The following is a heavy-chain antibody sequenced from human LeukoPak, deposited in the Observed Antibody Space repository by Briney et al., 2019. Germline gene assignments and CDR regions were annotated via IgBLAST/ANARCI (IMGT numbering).Heavy chain of an antibody. Sequence: SETLSLTCAVYGGSFSGYYWGWIRQPPGKGLEWIGEINHSGSTNYNPSLKSRVTISVDTSKNQFSLKLSSVTAADTAVYYCARVAKGITMIVVVYYFDYWGQGTLVTVSS. J-gene: IGHJ4*02. V-gene: IGHV4-34*01. CDR3: ARVAKGITMIVVVYYFDY. CDR2: INHSGST. CDR1: GGSFSGYY. D-gene: IGHD3-22*01.